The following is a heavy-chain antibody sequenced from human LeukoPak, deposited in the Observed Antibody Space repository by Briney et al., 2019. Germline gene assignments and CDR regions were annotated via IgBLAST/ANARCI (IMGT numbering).Heavy chain of an antibody. CDR3: ARLYQTPDYYTLGGDYYLGY. Sequence: GASVKVSCKASRYTFTSYDINWVREAAGHGLEWMGWMNPNTGRTGYAQKFQGRITMTRDTSINTAYMELTNLRSEDTAIYYCARLYQTPDYYTLGGDYYLGYWGQGTPVTVSS. J-gene: IGHJ4*02. D-gene: IGHD2-21*02. CDR2: MNPNTGRT. V-gene: IGHV1-8*01. CDR1: RYTFTSYD.